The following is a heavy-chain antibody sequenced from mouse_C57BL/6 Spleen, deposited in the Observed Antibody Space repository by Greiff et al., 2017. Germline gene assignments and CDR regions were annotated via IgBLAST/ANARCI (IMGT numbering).Heavy chain of an antibody. D-gene: IGHD1-1*01. CDR2: INYDGSST. J-gene: IGHJ4*01. Sequence: EVKVEESEGGLVQPGSSMKLSCTASGFTFSDYYMAWVRQVPEKGLEWVANINYDGSSTYYLDSLKSRFIISRDNAKNILYLQMSSLKSEDTATYYCARDRCSSFYAMDYWGQGTSVTVSS. V-gene: IGHV5-16*01. CDR1: GFTFSDYY. CDR3: ARDRCSSFYAMDY.